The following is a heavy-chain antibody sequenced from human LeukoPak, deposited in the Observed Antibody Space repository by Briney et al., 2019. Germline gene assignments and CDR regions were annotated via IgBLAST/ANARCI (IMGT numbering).Heavy chain of an antibody. Sequence: SETLSLTCTVSGGSIISSSYSWSWIRQPAGKGLEWIGRIDTSGSPNYNPSLKSRVTISVLTSKNRFSLKLSSVTAADTAVYYCATLTGGDDAFDIWGQGTMVTVSS. CDR1: GGSIISSSYS. J-gene: IGHJ3*02. CDR3: ATLTGGDDAFDI. CDR2: IDTSGSP. D-gene: IGHD4-23*01. V-gene: IGHV4-61*02.